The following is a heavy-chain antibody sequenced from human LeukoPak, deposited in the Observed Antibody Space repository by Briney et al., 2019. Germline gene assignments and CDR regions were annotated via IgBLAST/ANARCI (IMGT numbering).Heavy chain of an antibody. CDR1: GFTFSSYA. J-gene: IGHJ4*02. CDR2: ITASGFST. Sequence: GGSLRLSCAASGFTFSSYAVSWVRQAPGKGLEWVSAITASGFSTYYADSVKGRFTISRDNSKNTLYLQMNSLRAEDTAVYYCARDPSPYYYDSSGYYPPDYWGQGTLVTVSS. V-gene: IGHV3-23*01. D-gene: IGHD3-22*01. CDR3: ARDPSPYYYDSSGYYPPDY.